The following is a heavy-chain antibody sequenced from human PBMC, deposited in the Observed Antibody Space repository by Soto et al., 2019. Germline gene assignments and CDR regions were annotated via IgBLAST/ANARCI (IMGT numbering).Heavy chain of an antibody. CDR1: GYTFTGYY. CDR3: RAFGYCSSTSCYSAVVDY. Sequence: ASVKVSCKASGYTFTGYYMHWVRQAPGQGLEWMGWINPNSGGTNYAQKFQGRVTMTRDTSISTAYMELSRLRSDDTAVYYCRAFGYCSSTSCYSAVVDYWGQGTLVTVSS. D-gene: IGHD2-2*01. CDR2: INPNSGGT. V-gene: IGHV1-2*02. J-gene: IGHJ4*02.